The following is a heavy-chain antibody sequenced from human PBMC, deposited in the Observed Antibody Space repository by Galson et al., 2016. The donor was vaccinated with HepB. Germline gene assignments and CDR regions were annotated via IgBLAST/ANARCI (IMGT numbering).Heavy chain of an antibody. J-gene: IGHJ5*02. CDR1: GITVTTNY. D-gene: IGHD5-24*01. CDR2: LYSGGTT. V-gene: IGHV3-53*01. Sequence: LRLSCAASGITVTTNYISWVRQAPGKGLEWVAILYSGGTTVYPDSVRGRFTISRDDSKNTVHLQMNSLRVEDTAMYFCASAPTITTIWGSWGQGALVTVSS. CDR3: ASAPTITTIWGS.